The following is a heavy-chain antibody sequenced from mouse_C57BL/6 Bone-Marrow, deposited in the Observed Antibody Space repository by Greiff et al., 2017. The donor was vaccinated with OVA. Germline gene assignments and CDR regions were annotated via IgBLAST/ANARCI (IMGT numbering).Heavy chain of an antibody. CDR2: IDPSDSET. CDR1: GYTFTSYW. V-gene: IGHV1-52*01. CDR3: AREVYWYFDV. J-gene: IGHJ1*03. Sequence: QVQLQQPGAELVRPGSSVNLSCKASGYTFTSYWMHWVKQRPIQGLEWIGNIDPSDSETHYNQKFKDKATLTVDKSSSTAYMQLSSLTSEDSAVYYCAREVYWYFDVWGTGTTVTVSS.